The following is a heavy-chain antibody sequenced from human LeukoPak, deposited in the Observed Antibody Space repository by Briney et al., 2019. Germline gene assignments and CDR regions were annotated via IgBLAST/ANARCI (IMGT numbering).Heavy chain of an antibody. V-gene: IGHV3-7*01. CDR2: IKQDGSEK. D-gene: IGHD6-6*01. J-gene: IGHJ4*02. CDR1: GFTFSGYW. Sequence: GGSLRLSCAASGFTFSGYWMSWVRQAPGKGLEWVANIKQDGSEKYYVDSVKGRFTISRDNAKNSLYLQMNSLRAEDTAVYYCARESSTPSYVDYWGQGTLVTVSS. CDR3: ARESSTPSYVDY.